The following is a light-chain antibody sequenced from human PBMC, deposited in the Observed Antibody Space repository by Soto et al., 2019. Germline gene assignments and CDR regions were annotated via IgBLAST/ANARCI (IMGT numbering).Light chain of an antibody. Sequence: SPCALSLSKKERATLSCVASQTLNSRHLAWYQQKPGQAPRLLIYGASSRATDIPDRFSGSGSGTDFTLTISTLEPDDFALYYCQQYCSSRTVGQGTKVDIK. CDR2: GAS. J-gene: IGKJ1*01. CDR1: QTLNSRH. CDR3: QQYCSSRT. V-gene: IGKV3-20*01.